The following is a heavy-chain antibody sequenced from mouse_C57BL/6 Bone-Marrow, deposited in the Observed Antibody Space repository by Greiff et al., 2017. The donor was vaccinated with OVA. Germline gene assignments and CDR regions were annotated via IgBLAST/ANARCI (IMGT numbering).Heavy chain of an antibody. CDR3: ARGGPTIVTTWYVDV. D-gene: IGHD2-5*01. V-gene: IGHV5-4*03. Sequence: EVMLVESGGGLVKPGGSLKLSCAASGFTFSSYAMSWVRQTPEKRLEWVATISDGGSYTYYPDNVKGRFTISRDNAKNKLYLQKSDLKSEDTAMYYCARGGPTIVTTWYVDVWGTGTTVTVSS. CDR2: ISDGGSYT. J-gene: IGHJ1*03. CDR1: GFTFSSYA.